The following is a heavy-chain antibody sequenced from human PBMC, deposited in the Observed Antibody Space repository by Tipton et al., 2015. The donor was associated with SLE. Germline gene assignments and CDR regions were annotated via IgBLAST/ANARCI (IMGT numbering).Heavy chain of an antibody. CDR1: GGSVGTYY. CDR3: ARGIAVAGDAFDI. D-gene: IGHD6-19*01. CDR2: IYYSGST. V-gene: IGHV4-59*02. Sequence: TLSLTCTVSGGSVGTYYWSWLRQPAGKGLEWIGYIYYSGSTNYNPSLKSRVTISVDTSKNQFSLKLSSVTAADTAVYYCARGIAVAGDAFDIWGQGTMVTVSS. J-gene: IGHJ3*02.